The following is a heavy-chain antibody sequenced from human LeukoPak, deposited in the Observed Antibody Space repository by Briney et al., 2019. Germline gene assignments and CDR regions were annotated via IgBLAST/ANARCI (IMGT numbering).Heavy chain of an antibody. CDR3: ARGPGFRPIIVVVPAAMDV. J-gene: IGHJ6*03. CDR1: GGSFSGYY. D-gene: IGHD2-2*01. Sequence: SETPSLTCAVYGGSFSGYYWSWIRQPPGKGLEWIGEINHSGSTNYNPSLKSRVTISVDTSKNQFSLKLSSVTAADTAVYYCARGPGFRPIIVVVPAAMDVWGKGTTVTVSS. CDR2: INHSGST. V-gene: IGHV4-34*01.